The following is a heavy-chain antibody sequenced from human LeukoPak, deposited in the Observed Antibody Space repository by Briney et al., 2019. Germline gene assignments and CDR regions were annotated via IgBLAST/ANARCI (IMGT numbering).Heavy chain of an antibody. D-gene: IGHD2-8*01. J-gene: IGHJ4*02. V-gene: IGHV4-39*01. Sequence: PSETLSLTCTVSGGSISSSSYYWGWVRQPPGKGLEWIGSIYYSGSTYYNPSLKSRVTISVDTSKNQFSLKLSSGTAADTAMYYCARRANGFDYWGQGTLVTVSS. CDR3: ARRANGFDY. CDR2: IYYSGST. CDR1: GGSISSSSYY.